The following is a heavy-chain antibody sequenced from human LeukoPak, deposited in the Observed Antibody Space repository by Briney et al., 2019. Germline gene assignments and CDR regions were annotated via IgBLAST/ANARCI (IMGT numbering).Heavy chain of an antibody. CDR3: ARLSVIVGSTLEYYYYYMDV. Sequence: SETLSLTCAVFGGSFSGYYWSWIRQPLGKGLEWIAEINNSGGTNYNPSLKSRVTISVDTSNNQVSLKLTSVTAADTAVYYCARLSVIVGSTLEYYYYYMDVWGQGTTVAVSS. D-gene: IGHD1-26*01. J-gene: IGHJ6*03. CDR1: GGSFSGYY. V-gene: IGHV4-34*01. CDR2: INNSGGT.